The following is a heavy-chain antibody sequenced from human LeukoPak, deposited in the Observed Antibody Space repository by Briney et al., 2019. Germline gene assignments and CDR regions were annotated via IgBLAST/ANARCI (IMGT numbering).Heavy chain of an antibody. V-gene: IGHV3-21*01. D-gene: IGHD3-10*01. CDR2: IDDSSTYI. CDR1: GFSFSSSS. Sequence: PGGSLSLSAAAAGFSFSSSSMSWVPQGPGNGLEWVSYIDDSSTYIFYADSVQGRFTLSRDNAKNSLMLQRNSMRAEDTAVYYCARDTSGSKVITYLDSGGQGILVTVAS. J-gene: IGHJ4*02. CDR3: ARDTSGSKVITYLDS.